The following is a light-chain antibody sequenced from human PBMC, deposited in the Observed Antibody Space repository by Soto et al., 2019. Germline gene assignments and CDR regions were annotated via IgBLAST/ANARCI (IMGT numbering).Light chain of an antibody. V-gene: IGKV3-15*01. CDR2: AAS. Sequence: EIVMTQSPATLSVSPGETATLSCRASQSVGRAVAWYQHKPGQAPRHPIVAASIRATGVPGRFSGGGSGTEFTLTISSLQSEDFAVYYCQQYRNWPPLTFGGGTTVEIK. CDR3: QQYRNWPPLT. CDR1: QSVGRA. J-gene: IGKJ4*01.